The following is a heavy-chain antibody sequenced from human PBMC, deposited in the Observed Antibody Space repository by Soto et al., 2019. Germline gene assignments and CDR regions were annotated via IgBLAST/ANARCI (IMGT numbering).Heavy chain of an antibody. CDR3: ARGDPYDLAYFDY. Sequence: GASVKVSCKASGYTFTTFGISWVRQAPGQGLEWMGWISGYNGNTNYVQKLQGRVTMTTDTSTSTAYMELRTLRSDDTAVYYCARGDPYDLAYFDYWGQGTLVTVSS. CDR1: GYTFTTFG. CDR2: ISGYNGNT. D-gene: IGHD3-3*01. J-gene: IGHJ4*02. V-gene: IGHV1-18*01.